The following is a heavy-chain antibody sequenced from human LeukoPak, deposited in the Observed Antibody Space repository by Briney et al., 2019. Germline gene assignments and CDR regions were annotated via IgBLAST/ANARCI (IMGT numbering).Heavy chain of an antibody. CDR2: ISGSGGST. CDR3: TRDGVLRYFDWSFDY. CDR1: GFTFSSYA. V-gene: IGHV3-23*01. J-gene: IGHJ4*02. Sequence: GGSLRLSCAASGFTFSSYAMSWVRQAPGKGLEWVSVISGSGGSTYYADSVKGRFTISRDNSKNTLYLQMNSLRAEDTAVYYCTRDGVLRYFDWSFDYWGQGTLVTVSS. D-gene: IGHD3-9*01.